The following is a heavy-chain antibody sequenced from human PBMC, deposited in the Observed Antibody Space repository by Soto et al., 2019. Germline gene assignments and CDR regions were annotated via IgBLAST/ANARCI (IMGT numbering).Heavy chain of an antibody. Sequence: QVQLQESGPGLVKPSGTLSLTCAVSGGSISSSNWWSWVRQPPGKGLEWIGEIYHSGSTNYNPSLKSRVTISVDKSKNQFSLKLSSVTAADTAVYYCAMTRLYGEYGSYYYYYGMDVWGQGTTVTVSS. CDR3: AMTRLYGEYGSYYYYYGMDV. CDR2: IYHSGST. D-gene: IGHD4-17*01. V-gene: IGHV4-4*02. J-gene: IGHJ6*02. CDR1: GGSISSSNW.